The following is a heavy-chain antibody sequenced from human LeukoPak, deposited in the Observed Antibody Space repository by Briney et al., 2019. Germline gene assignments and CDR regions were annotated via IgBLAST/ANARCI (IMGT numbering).Heavy chain of an antibody. J-gene: IGHJ4*02. V-gene: IGHV3-23*01. Sequence: GGSLRLSCAASGFTVSSNYMSWVRQAPGKELEWVSAISGSGGSTYYADSVKGRFTISRDNSKNTLYLQMNSLRAEDTAVYYCAKDHEAYYYDSSGPDYWGQGTLVTVSS. CDR1: GFTVSSNY. CDR2: ISGSGGST. D-gene: IGHD3-22*01. CDR3: AKDHEAYYYDSSGPDY.